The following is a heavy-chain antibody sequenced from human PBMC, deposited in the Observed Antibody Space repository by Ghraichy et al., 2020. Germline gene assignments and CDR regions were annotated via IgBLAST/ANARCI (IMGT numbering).Heavy chain of an antibody. CDR3: ARGVWQFSGADAQGPTYGMDV. CDR2: IYYSGST. J-gene: IGHJ6*02. CDR1: GGSISSYY. V-gene: IGHV4-59*01. D-gene: IGHD6-13*01. Sequence: SETLSLTCTVSGGSISSYYWSWIRQPPGKGLEWIGYIYYSGSTNYNPSLKSRVTISVDTSKNQFSLKLSSVTAADTAVYYCARGVWQFSGADAQGPTYGMDVWGQGTTVTVSS.